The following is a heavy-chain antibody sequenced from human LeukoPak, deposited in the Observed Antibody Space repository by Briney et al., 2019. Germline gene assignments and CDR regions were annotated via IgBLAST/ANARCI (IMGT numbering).Heavy chain of an antibody. CDR3: ARDSLEDPIVVVIGTFDI. CDR1: GYTFTSYG. Sequence: SVKVSCKASGYTFTSYGISWVRQAPGQGLEWMGGIIPIFGTANYAQKFQGRVTITADESTSTAYMELSSLRSEDTAVYYCARDSLEDPIVVVIGTFDIWGQGTMVTVSS. D-gene: IGHD2-21*01. CDR2: IIPIFGTA. V-gene: IGHV1-69*13. J-gene: IGHJ3*02.